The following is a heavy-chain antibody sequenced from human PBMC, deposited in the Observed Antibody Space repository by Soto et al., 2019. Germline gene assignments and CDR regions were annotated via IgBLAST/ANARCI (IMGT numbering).Heavy chain of an antibody. Sequence: QVQLQESGPGLVKPSQTLSLTCTVSGGSISSVVTSWTWFRQNPGKGLGWIGYIYYSGSTSYTPSLKSRVTISVDTSKNQFSLKLSSVTAADTAVYYCARVTPATVTTGGYYFDYWGQGTLVTVSS. CDR2: IYYSGST. D-gene: IGHD4-17*01. J-gene: IGHJ4*02. CDR3: ARVTPATVTTGGYYFDY. CDR1: GGSISSVVTS. V-gene: IGHV4-31*03.